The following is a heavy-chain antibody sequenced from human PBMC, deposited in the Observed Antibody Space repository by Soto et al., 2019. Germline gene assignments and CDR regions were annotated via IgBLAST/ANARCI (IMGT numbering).Heavy chain of an antibody. CDR2: INGGNGNT. CDR1: GYTFTSYA. V-gene: IGHV1-3*01. Sequence: ASVKVSCKASGYTFTSYAMHWVRQAPGQSLEWMGWINGGNGNTKYAQKFQGRVTITRDTSATTAYMELSSLRSEDTAVYYCAIGYDILTGLIDWGQGTLVTVSS. J-gene: IGHJ4*02. D-gene: IGHD3-9*01. CDR3: AIGYDILTGLID.